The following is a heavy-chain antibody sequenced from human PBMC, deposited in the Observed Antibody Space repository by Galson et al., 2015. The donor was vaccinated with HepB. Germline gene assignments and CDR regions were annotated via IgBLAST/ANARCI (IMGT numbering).Heavy chain of an antibody. CDR1: GYTFTDYY. D-gene: IGHD2-15*01. Sequence: SVKVSCKASGYTFTDYYIHWVRQAPGQGLEWMGRINPKSGGTHFAQKFQGRVTMTRDTSISTAYMELSSLRSDDTAFYYCARGTHILEVVAANFGCWGQGTLVTVSS. V-gene: IGHV1-2*06. J-gene: IGHJ4*02. CDR2: INPKSGGT. CDR3: ARGTHILEVVAANFGC.